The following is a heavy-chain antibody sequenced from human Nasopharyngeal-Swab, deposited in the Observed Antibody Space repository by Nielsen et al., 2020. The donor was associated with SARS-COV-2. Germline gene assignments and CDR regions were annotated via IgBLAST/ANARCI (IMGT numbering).Heavy chain of an antibody. D-gene: IGHD5-12*01. CDR3: ARERGGGYGDY. J-gene: IGHJ4*02. Sequence: LKISCAISGFTFSPYTMTWVRQAPGKGLQWISYITSGNSVQYADSVRGRFTISRDNAKNSLYLQMNSLTAEDTAVYYCARERGGGYGDYWGQGTLVTVSS. CDR2: ITSGNSV. V-gene: IGHV3-48*04. CDR1: GFTFSPYT.